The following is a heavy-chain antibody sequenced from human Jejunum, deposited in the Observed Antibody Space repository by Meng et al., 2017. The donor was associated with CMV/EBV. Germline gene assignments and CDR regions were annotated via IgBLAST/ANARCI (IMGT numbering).Heavy chain of an antibody. Sequence: CQAAGSTFSDSATSWVQPAPGQGLGWLGNIIPVFNKTNYAQRFQGRVTITADRSTNTAYMELSSLRSDDTAVYYCAGGLGGTIDYWGQGTLVTVSS. V-gene: IGHV1-69*04. J-gene: IGHJ4*02. CDR3: AGGLGGTIDY. CDR2: IIPVFNKT. D-gene: IGHD1-26*01. CDR1: GSTFSDSA.